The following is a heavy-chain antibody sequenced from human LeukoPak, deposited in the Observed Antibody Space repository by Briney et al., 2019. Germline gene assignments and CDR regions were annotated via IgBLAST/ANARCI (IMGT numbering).Heavy chain of an antibody. CDR2: ISGSADIT. Sequence: GGSLRLSCAASGFTFATYAMSWVRQPPGKGLEWVSSISGSADITYYADSVKGRFTISRDNAKNSLFLQMISLRAEDTAVYYCASGITIRDLDYWGQGTLVTVSS. J-gene: IGHJ4*02. V-gene: IGHV3-23*01. CDR1: GFTFATYA. CDR3: ASGITIRDLDY. D-gene: IGHD3-10*01.